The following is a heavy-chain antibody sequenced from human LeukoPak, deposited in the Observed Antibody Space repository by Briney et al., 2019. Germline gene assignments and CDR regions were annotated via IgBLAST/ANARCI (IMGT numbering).Heavy chain of an antibody. D-gene: IGHD6-19*01. Sequence: GGSLRLSCAASGFTFSSYWMSWFRQAPGKGLEWVANIKQDGSEKYYVDSVRGRFTTSRDNAKNSLYLQMNSLRAEDTAVYYCAKLSSSGWGKYFQHWGQGTLVTVSS. J-gene: IGHJ1*01. CDR2: IKQDGSEK. CDR3: AKLSSSGWGKYFQH. V-gene: IGHV3-7*01. CDR1: GFTFSSYW.